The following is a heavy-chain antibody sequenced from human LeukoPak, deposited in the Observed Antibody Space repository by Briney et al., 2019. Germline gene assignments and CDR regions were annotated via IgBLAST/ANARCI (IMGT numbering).Heavy chain of an antibody. CDR1: GGSISSYY. V-gene: IGHV4-59*01. D-gene: IGHD1-14*01. CDR3: ARGEPVDY. CDR2: SYYSGIT. J-gene: IGHJ4*02. Sequence: SESLSLTCTVSGGSISSYYWSWIRQSPGKGLEWIGSSYYSGITSYNPTLKSRVTMSVDKSKNQFSLRVSSVTAAETAVYYCARGEPVDYWGQGTLVTVSS.